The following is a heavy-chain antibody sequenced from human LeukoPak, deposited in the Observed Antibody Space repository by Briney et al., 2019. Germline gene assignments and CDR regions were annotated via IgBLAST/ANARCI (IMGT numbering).Heavy chain of an antibody. CDR1: GFTFSSYS. Sequence: GSLRLSCAASGFTFSSYSMNWVRQAPGKGLEWVSSISSSSSYIYYADSVKGRFTISRDNAKNSLYLQMNSLRAEDTAVYYCARDRRVTTYDAFDIWGQGTMVTVSS. D-gene: IGHD2/OR15-2a*01. V-gene: IGHV3-21*01. CDR3: ARDRRVTTYDAFDI. CDR2: ISSSSSYI. J-gene: IGHJ3*02.